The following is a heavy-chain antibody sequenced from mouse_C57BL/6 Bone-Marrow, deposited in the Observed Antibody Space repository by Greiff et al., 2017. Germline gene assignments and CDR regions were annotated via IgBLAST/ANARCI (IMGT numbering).Heavy chain of an antibody. D-gene: IGHD2-4*01. Sequence: EVQLVESGGGLVKPGGSLKLSCAASGFTFSSYAMSWVRQTPEKRLEWVATISDGGSYTYYPDNVKGRFTISRDNAKNNLYLQMSHLKSEDTAMYYCARDRGSTLRYDYDDWYFDVWGTGTTVTVSS. CDR1: GFTFSSYA. CDR3: ARDRGSTLRYDYDDWYFDV. V-gene: IGHV5-4*01. CDR2: ISDGGSYT. J-gene: IGHJ1*03.